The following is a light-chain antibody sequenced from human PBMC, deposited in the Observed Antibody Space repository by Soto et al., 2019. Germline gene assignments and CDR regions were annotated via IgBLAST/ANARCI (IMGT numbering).Light chain of an antibody. Sequence: QSALTQPPSASGSPGQSVTISCTGTSSDVGGYNFVSWYQHHPGKAPKLIIYEVNKRPSGVPNRFSGSKSGSTASLTVSGLQAEDEADYYCNSYAGSNIYVFGTGTKLTVL. CDR2: EVN. CDR3: NSYAGSNIYV. J-gene: IGLJ1*01. V-gene: IGLV2-8*01. CDR1: SSDVGGYNF.